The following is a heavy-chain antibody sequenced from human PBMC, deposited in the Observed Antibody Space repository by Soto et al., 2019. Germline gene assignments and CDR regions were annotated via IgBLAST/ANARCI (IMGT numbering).Heavy chain of an antibody. CDR2: ISHNGDHT. CDR1: GLSFSNFP. J-gene: IGHJ4*02. V-gene: IGHV3-64D*06. D-gene: IGHD5-18*01. Sequence: GRSLRLSCSPSGLSFSNFPIHWLRQAPGKGLEYVSAISHNGDHTYYADSVKGRFTISRDNSENTLYLQMSSLRPEDTAVYFCVIRTSGYSYGYDCCGLGTLVTVSS. CDR3: VIRTSGYSYGYDC.